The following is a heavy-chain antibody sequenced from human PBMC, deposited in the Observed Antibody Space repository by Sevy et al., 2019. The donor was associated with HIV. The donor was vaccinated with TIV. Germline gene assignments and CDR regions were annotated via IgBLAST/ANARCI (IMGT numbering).Heavy chain of an antibody. Sequence: GGSLRLSCAASGFTFSSYWMSWVRQAPGKGLEWVANIKQDGSGKYYVDSVKGRFTISRDNAKNSLYLQMNSLRAEDTAVYYCARRSRGGWYHYYYGMDVWGQGTTVTVSS. J-gene: IGHJ6*02. V-gene: IGHV3-7*01. CDR2: IKQDGSGK. D-gene: IGHD6-19*01. CDR1: GFTFSSYW. CDR3: ARRSRGGWYHYYYGMDV.